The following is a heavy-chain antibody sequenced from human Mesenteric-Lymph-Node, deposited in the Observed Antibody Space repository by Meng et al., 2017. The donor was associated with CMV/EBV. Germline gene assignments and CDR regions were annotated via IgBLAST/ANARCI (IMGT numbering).Heavy chain of an antibody. V-gene: IGHV4-39*01. CDR3: ARHHYGDYAFSFFDY. J-gene: IGHJ4*02. CDR2: IYYSGST. Sequence: GPIGSSGSYWGWIRQPPGKGLEWIGSIYYSGSTYYSPSLKSRVTISVDTSKNQFSLKLSSVTAADTAVYYCARHHYGDYAFSFFDYWGQGTLVTVSS. D-gene: IGHD4-17*01. CDR1: GPIGSSGSY.